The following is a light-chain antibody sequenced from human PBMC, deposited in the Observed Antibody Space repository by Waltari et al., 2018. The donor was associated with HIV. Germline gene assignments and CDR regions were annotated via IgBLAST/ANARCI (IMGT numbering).Light chain of an antibody. CDR1: QSVSSN. CDR2: DAS. Sequence: EKVMTQSPATLSVSPGERATLSCRASQSVSSNLAWYQQKPGQAPRLLIYDASTRATGIPGRFSVSGSGTEFTLTISSLQSEDFAVYYCQQYNSWPITFGQGTRLEIK. V-gene: IGKV3-15*01. CDR3: QQYNSWPIT. J-gene: IGKJ5*01.